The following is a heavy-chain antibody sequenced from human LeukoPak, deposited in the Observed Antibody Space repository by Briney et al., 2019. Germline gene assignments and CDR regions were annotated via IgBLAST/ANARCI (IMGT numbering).Heavy chain of an antibody. CDR1: GGSISSYY. Sequence: SETLSLTCTVPGGSISSYYWSWIRQPPGKGLEWIGYIYYSGSTNYNPSLKSRVTISVDTSKNQFSLKLSSVTAADTAVYYCARSDFWAPGWFDPWGQGTLVTVSS. CDR3: ARSDFWAPGWFDP. CDR2: IYYSGST. D-gene: IGHD3-3*01. V-gene: IGHV4-59*08. J-gene: IGHJ5*02.